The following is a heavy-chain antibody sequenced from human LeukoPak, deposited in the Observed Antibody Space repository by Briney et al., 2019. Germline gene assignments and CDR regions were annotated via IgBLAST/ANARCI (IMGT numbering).Heavy chain of an antibody. J-gene: IGHJ4*02. V-gene: IGHV4-39*01. CDR1: GGPISSTNYY. CDR2: IYYSGSS. Sequence: SETLSLTCTVSGGPISSTNYYWGWIRQPPGKRPEWIGNIYYSGSSYYNLSLQSQGTISVASSKYQSSVRLSSVTAADTAVYYCARILILSSGWTPFDYWGQGALVTVSS. CDR3: ARILILSSGWTPFDY. D-gene: IGHD6-19*01.